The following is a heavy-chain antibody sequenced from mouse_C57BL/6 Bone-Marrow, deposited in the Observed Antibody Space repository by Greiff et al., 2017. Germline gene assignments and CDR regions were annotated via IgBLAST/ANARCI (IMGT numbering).Heavy chain of an antibody. Sequence: QVQLQQPGAELVKPGASVKLSCTASGYTFTSYWMHWVKQSPGHGLEWIGMIHPNSGSTNYNEKFKSKAPLTVDNSSSTAYMQLSSLTSEASAVYYCARGLWVFWGQGTTLTVSS. J-gene: IGHJ2*01. CDR1: GYTFTSYW. CDR2: IHPNSGST. CDR3: ARGLWVF. D-gene: IGHD1-1*02. V-gene: IGHV1-64*01.